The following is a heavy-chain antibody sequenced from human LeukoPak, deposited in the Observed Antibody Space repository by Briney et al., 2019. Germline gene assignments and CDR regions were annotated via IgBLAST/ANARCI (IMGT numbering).Heavy chain of an antibody. D-gene: IGHD3-22*01. CDR2: INPSSGNT. J-gene: IGHJ4*02. CDR1: GYTFTSYY. CDR3: AREDYYDSGSNDY. Sequence: ASVKVSCKASGYTFTSYYMHWVRQAPGQGLEWMGIINPSSGNTVYAQKFQGRVTMTRDTSTSTIYMELSGLRSEDTAVYYCAREDYYDSGSNDYWGQGTLVTVSS. V-gene: IGHV1-46*01.